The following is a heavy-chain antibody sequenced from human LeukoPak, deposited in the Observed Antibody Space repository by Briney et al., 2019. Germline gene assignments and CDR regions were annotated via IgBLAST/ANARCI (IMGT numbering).Heavy chain of an antibody. Sequence: GRSLRLSCAASGFTFSSYGMHWVRQAPGKGLEWVAFIRYDGSNKYYADSVKGRFTISRDNSKNTLYLQMDSLRAEDTAVYYRAKGKEMATIMGAFDIWGQGTMVTVSS. J-gene: IGHJ3*02. CDR1: GFTFSSYG. CDR2: IRYDGSNK. CDR3: AKGKEMATIMGAFDI. D-gene: IGHD5-24*01. V-gene: IGHV3-30*02.